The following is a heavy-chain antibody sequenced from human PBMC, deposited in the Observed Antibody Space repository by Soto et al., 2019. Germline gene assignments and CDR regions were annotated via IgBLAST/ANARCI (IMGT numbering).Heavy chain of an antibody. CDR3: ARTRDNNTNYYYALDV. Sequence: SETLSLTCTVSRGSVSSATYYWNWIRQPQGKPLEWIGYIYYSGSTNYNPTLKSRVTISLDKSNDQFSLKRSAVTAADTAVYYCARTRDNNTNYYYALDVWGPGTTVTVS. V-gene: IGHV4-61*01. D-gene: IGHD1-1*01. CDR1: RGSVSSATYY. J-gene: IGHJ6*02. CDR2: IYYSGST.